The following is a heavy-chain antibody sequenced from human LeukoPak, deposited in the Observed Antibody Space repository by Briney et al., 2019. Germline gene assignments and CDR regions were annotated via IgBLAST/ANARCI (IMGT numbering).Heavy chain of an antibody. CDR3: ARDSGRFRLDY. Sequence: GGSLRPSCAASGFTFSTYAMTWVRQAPGKGLEWVAGIKEDGSETYYVDFVKGRFTVSRDNAKNSLYLQMNSLRVEDTAVYYCARDSGRFRLDYWGQGILVTVSS. CDR1: GFTFSTYA. V-gene: IGHV3-7*01. J-gene: IGHJ4*02. D-gene: IGHD6-19*01. CDR2: IKEDGSET.